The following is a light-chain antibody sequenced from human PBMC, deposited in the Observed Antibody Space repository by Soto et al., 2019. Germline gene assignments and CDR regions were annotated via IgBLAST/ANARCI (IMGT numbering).Light chain of an antibody. CDR1: SSNVESNY. J-gene: IGLJ1*01. V-gene: IGLV1-47*01. CDR3: ASWDDSLSGFYV. CDR2: RNN. Sequence: QSVLTQPPSASGTPGQRVTISCSGSSSNVESNYVYWYQQLPGTAPKLLIYRNNQRPSGVSDRFSDSKSGTSASLAISGLRSEDEADYYCASWDDSLSGFYVFGSGTKVTVL.